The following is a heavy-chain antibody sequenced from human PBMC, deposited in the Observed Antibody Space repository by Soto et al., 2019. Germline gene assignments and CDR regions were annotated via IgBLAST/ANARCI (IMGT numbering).Heavy chain of an antibody. D-gene: IGHD2-2*01. Sequence: QVQLVQSGAEVKKPGSSVKVSCKASGGTLSTYAISWVRQAPGQGLEWMGGIIPILHSTNIAQSFQGRVTVTADDSTGTVYMELSSLRFEDTAVYYFARNQLLQADYYYAMDVWGQGTTVTVSS. CDR3: ARNQLLQADYYYAMDV. V-gene: IGHV1-69*01. J-gene: IGHJ6*02. CDR2: IIPILHST. CDR1: GGTLSTYA.